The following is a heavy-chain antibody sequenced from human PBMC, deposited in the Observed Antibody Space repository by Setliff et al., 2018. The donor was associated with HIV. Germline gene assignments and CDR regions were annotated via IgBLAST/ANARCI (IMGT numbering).Heavy chain of an antibody. Sequence: PSETLSLTCAVSGYSISSGYYWGWIRQPPGKGLEWIGSIYHSGSTYYNPSLKSRVTISVDTSKNQFSLKLSSVTAADTAGYYCARQGLVLVPASIDWRLPPSPIDYWGQGALVTVSS. CDR2: IYHSGST. D-gene: IGHD2-2*01. CDR3: ARQGLVLVPASIDWRLPPSPIDY. CDR1: GYSISSGYY. J-gene: IGHJ4*02. V-gene: IGHV4-38-2*01.